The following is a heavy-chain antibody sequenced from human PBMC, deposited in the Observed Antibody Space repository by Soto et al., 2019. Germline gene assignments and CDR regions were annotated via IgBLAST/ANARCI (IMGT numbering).Heavy chain of an antibody. CDR3: ARGGLRLTFFDF. D-gene: IGHD2-15*01. CDR1: GFTFSDYV. J-gene: IGHJ4*02. CDR2: ASFDGANK. Sequence: PGGSLRLSCAASGFTFSDYVIHWVRQAPGKGLDWVAAASFDGANKYYADSVKGRFTISRDNSKKIVILQMNSLRVEDTAVYYCARGGLRLTFFDFWGQKTLVTVSS. V-gene: IGHV3-30-3*01.